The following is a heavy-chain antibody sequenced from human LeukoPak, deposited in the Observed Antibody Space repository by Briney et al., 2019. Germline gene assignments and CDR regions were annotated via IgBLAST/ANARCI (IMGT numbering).Heavy chain of an antibody. V-gene: IGHV4-59*01. D-gene: IGHD2-21*02. Sequence: PSETLSLTCTVSGGSISSYYWSWIRQPPGKGLEWIGYIYYSGSTNYNPSLKSRVTISVDTSKNQFSLKLSSVTAADTAVYYCARVEDCGGDCAYYFDYWGQGTLVTVSS. CDR2: IYYSGST. J-gene: IGHJ4*02. CDR1: GGSISSYY. CDR3: ARVEDCGGDCAYYFDY.